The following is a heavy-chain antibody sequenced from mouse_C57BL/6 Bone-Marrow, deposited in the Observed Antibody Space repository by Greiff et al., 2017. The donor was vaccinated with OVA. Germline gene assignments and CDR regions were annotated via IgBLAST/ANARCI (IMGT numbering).Heavy chain of an antibody. Sequence: EVQLVESGGGLVQPGGSLKLSCAASGFTFSDYYMYWVRQTPEKRLEWVAYISNGGGSTYYPDTVKGRFTISRDNAKNTLYLQMSRLKSEDTAMYYCARHNYYGSSYDAYWGQGTLVTVSA. J-gene: IGHJ3*01. CDR2: ISNGGGST. V-gene: IGHV5-12*01. CDR3: ARHNYYGSSYDAY. CDR1: GFTFSDYY. D-gene: IGHD1-1*01.